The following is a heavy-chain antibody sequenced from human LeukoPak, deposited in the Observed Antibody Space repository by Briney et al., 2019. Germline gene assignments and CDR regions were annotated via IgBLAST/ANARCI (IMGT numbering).Heavy chain of an antibody. D-gene: IGHD5-18*01. CDR2: MNPNSGHM. V-gene: IGHV1-8*01. CDR1: GYTFTNYD. J-gene: IGHJ4*02. CDR3: ARGYTYGQLDS. Sequence: ASVKVSCKTSGYTFTNYDTNWVRQAPGQGLEWMAWMNPNSGHMDFTQKFQGRLTMTRNTPMSTAYMELSSLRSDDTAVYYCARGYTYGQLDSWGQGTLVTVSS.